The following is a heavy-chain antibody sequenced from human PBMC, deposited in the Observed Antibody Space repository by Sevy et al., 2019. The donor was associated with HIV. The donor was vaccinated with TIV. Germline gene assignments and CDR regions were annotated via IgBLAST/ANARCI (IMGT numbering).Heavy chain of an antibody. CDR3: ARGPGDGVSFDY. CDR1: GFTFSSYS. Sequence: GGSLRLSCAASGFTFSSYSMNWVRQAPGKGLEWLSYTSSSSNTLYYADSVRGRFTISRDNAKNSLSLQMNSLRVEDTAVYYCARGPGDGVSFDYWGRGTLVTVSS. J-gene: IGHJ4*02. V-gene: IGHV3-48*04. CDR2: TSSSSNTL. D-gene: IGHD2-21*02.